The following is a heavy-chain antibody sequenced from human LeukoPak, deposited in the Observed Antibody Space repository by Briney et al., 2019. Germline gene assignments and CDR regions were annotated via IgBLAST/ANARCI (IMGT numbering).Heavy chain of an antibody. CDR3: ARPSHYDFWSGYSSQDYYFDY. V-gene: IGHV1-69*01. CDR1: GGTFSSYA. J-gene: IGHJ4*02. CDR2: IIPIFGTA. Sequence: SSVKFSCKASGGTFSSYAISWVRQAPGQGLEWMGGIIPIFGTANYAQKFQGRVTITADESTSTAYMELSSLRSEDTAVYYCARPSHYDFWSGYSSQDYYFDYWGQGTLVTVSS. D-gene: IGHD3-3*01.